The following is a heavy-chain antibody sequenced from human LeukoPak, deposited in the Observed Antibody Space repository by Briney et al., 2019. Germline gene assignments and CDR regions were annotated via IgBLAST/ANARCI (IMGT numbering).Heavy chain of an antibody. Sequence: GGSLGLSCAASGFTFSDYYMSWIRQAPGKGLEWVSYISSSGSTIYYADSVKGRFTISRDNAKNSLYLQMNSLRAEDTAVYYCARDEIAARRRWFDPWGQGTLVTVSS. CDR1: GFTFSDYY. J-gene: IGHJ5*02. V-gene: IGHV3-11*01. CDR2: ISSSGSTI. CDR3: ARDEIAARRRWFDP. D-gene: IGHD6-6*01.